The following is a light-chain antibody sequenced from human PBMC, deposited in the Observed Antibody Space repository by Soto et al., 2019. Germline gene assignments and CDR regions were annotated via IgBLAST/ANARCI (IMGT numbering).Light chain of an antibody. Sequence: HLVLTQSPSASASLGASVKFTCTLRSGHSSYAIAWHQQQPEKGPRYLMKLNSDGSHSKGDGIPDRFSGSSSGAERYLTISSLQSEDEADYYCQTWGTGIVVFGGGTKLTVL. J-gene: IGLJ2*01. V-gene: IGLV4-69*01. CDR2: LNSDGSH. CDR3: QTWGTGIVV. CDR1: SGHSSYA.